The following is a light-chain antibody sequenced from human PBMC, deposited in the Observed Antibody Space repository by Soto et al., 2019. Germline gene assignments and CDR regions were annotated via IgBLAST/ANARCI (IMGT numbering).Light chain of an antibody. Sequence: DIQMTQSPSTLSASVGDTVTVTCRASQSVSGWLAWYQQKPGEAPKLLIYDASALPSGVPSRFSGSGSGTEFTLTISSLQPDDFATYYCQHYNSYSEAFGQGTKV. J-gene: IGKJ1*01. V-gene: IGKV1-5*01. CDR1: QSVSGW. CDR3: QHYNSYSEA. CDR2: DAS.